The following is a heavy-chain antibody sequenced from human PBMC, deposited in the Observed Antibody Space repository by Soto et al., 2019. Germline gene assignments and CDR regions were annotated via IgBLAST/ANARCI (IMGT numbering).Heavy chain of an antibody. V-gene: IGHV4-31*03. D-gene: IGHD2-21*02. CDR1: GGSISSGGYY. J-gene: IGHJ6*02. CDR3: ARVCGGDCHYGMDV. CDR2: IYYSGST. Sequence: PSETLSLTCTVSGGSISSGGYYWTWIRQHQGKGLEWIGYIYYSGSTYYNPSLKSRVTMSVDTSKIQFSLKLSSVTAADTAVYYCARVCGGDCHYGMDVWGQGTTVTVSS.